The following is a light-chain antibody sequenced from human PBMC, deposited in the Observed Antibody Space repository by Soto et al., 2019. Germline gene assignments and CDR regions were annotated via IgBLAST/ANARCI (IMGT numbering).Light chain of an antibody. CDR1: NRDVGAYKY. J-gene: IGLJ3*02. Sequence: QSALTQPPSASGSPGQSLTISCKGNNRDVGAYKYVSWYQQRPGTAPKMIIFEVDKRPSGVPNRFSGSRSGDKASLTVSGLQTEDGGLYYCAAHAGGNTWLFGGGTKVTVL. V-gene: IGLV2-8*01. CDR2: EVD. CDR3: AAHAGGNTWL.